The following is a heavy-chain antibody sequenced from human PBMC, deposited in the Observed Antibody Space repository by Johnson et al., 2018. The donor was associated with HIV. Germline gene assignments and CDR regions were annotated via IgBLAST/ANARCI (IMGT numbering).Heavy chain of an antibody. CDR2: IWFDGTNK. CDR1: GFTFSNYG. V-gene: IGHV3-33*06. D-gene: IGHD3-10*01. Sequence: QVQLVESGGGVVQAGRSLRLSCAASGFTFSNYGMHWVHQAPGKGLEWVAVIWFDGTNKYYADSVKGRFTISRDNSKNTLYLQMDSLRAEDTAVYYCVKEGITMEVDIWGQGTTVTVSS. J-gene: IGHJ3*02. CDR3: VKEGITMEVDI.